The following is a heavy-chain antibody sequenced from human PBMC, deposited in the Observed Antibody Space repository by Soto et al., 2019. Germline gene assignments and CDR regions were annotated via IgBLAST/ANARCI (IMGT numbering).Heavy chain of an antibody. CDR2: INAGNGNT. V-gene: IGHV1-3*01. D-gene: IGHD4-4*01. CDR1: GYTFTSYA. J-gene: IGHJ6*02. Sequence: QVQLVQSGAEVKKPGASVKVSCKASGYTFTSYAMHWVRQAPGHRLEWMGWINAGNGNTKYSQKFQGRVTITRDTSXXXGXXELSSLRSEDTAGYYCASSYSNYALIDYYYYGMDVWGQGTTVTVSS. CDR3: ASSYSNYALIDYYYYGMDV.